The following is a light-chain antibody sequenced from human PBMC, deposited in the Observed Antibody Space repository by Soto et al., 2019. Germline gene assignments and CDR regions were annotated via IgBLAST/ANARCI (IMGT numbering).Light chain of an antibody. Sequence: EIVMTQSPATLSVSPGERATLSCRASQSISSSLAWYQERPGQAPRLLIHGASTRATGVPARFSGSGSGTEFTLTISSLQSEDFAVFYCQQYINWPLTFGRGTKVEIK. CDR2: GAS. J-gene: IGKJ4*01. V-gene: IGKV3-15*01. CDR1: QSISSS. CDR3: QQYINWPLT.